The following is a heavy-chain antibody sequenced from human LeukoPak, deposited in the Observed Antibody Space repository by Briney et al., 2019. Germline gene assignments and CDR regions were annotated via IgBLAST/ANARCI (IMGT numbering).Heavy chain of an antibody. CDR1: GYTFTSYG. D-gene: IGHD2-15*01. Sequence: ASVTVSCKASGYTFTSYGISWVRQAPGQGLEVRGWISAYNGNTNYAQKLQGRVTMTTDTSTSTAYMELRSLRSDDTAVYYCARGGISYCSGGSCLVYWGQGTLVTVSS. CDR2: ISAYNGNT. CDR3: ARGGISYCSGGSCLVY. V-gene: IGHV1-18*01. J-gene: IGHJ4*02.